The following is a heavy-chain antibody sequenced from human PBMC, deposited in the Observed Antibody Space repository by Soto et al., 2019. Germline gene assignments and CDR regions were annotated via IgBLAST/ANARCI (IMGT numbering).Heavy chain of an antibody. CDR3: ARGAGTTSEGSLLDY. CDR2: VSIHNGNI. D-gene: IGHD1-1*01. Sequence: QVQLVQSGAEVKKPGASVKVSCKAFGSTFPSYGINWVRQAPGQGLEWMGWVSIHNGNINYVQKFQGRVTMTTDTPTSTAYMEPSSMRSDDTAVYYCARGAGTTSEGSLLDYWGQGTLVTVSS. J-gene: IGHJ4*02. CDR1: GSTFPSYG. V-gene: IGHV1-18*01.